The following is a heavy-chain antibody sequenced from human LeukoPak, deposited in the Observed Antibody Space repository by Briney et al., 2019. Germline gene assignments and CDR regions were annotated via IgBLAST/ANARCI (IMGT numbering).Heavy chain of an antibody. D-gene: IGHD5-18*01. J-gene: IGHJ4*02. Sequence: ASVKVSCKASGYTFTSYAMHWVRQATGRRLEWMGWINAGNGNTKYSQKFQGRVTITRDTSASTAYMELSSLRSEDTAVYYCARDRYTAMVRGYFDYWGQGTLVTVSS. CDR1: GYTFTSYA. V-gene: IGHV1-3*01. CDR3: ARDRYTAMVRGYFDY. CDR2: INAGNGNT.